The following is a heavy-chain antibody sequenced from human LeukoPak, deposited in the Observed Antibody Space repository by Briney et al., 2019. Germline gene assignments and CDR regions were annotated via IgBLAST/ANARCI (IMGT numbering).Heavy chain of an antibody. D-gene: IGHD5-24*01. CDR1: GFTFSSYA. Sequence: GGSLRLSCAASGFTFSSYAMSWVRQAPGKGLEWVSVIYSGGSTYYADSVKGRFTISRDNAKNSLYLQMNSLRAEDTAVYYCARGWLSFDYWGQGTLVTVSS. V-gene: IGHV3-23*03. CDR3: ARGWLSFDY. CDR2: IYSGGST. J-gene: IGHJ4*02.